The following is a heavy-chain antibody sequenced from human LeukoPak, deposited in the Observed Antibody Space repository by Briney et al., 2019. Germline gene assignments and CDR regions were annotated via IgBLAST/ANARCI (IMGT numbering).Heavy chain of an antibody. J-gene: IGHJ3*01. CDR3: ARGWGSNVYASALDV. D-gene: IGHD3-16*01. Sequence: PGGSLRLSCAASGFTFSSYGIHWVRQAPGKGLEWMVFIQYDGNYEKYAESVRGRVTISRDNSKNTVYLQMNSLRVDDTAVYYCARGWGSNVYASALDVWAGGQWLPSLQ. V-gene: IGHV3-30*02. CDR1: GFTFSSYG. CDR2: IQYDGNYE.